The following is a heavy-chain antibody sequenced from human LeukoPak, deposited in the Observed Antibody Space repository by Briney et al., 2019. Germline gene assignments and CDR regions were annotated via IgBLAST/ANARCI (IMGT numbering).Heavy chain of an antibody. CDR2: INPNSGGT. CDR1: GYTFSDYY. D-gene: IGHD1-1*01. V-gene: IGHV1-2*02. Sequence: ASVKVSCKASGYTFSDYYTHWVRQAPGQGLEWMGWINPNSGGTRYAQQFQGRVTMTRDTSIGTVYMEPSTLRSDDTAVYYCARDLSTSSNWELDYWGQGTLVTVSS. CDR3: ARDLSTSSNWELDY. J-gene: IGHJ4*02.